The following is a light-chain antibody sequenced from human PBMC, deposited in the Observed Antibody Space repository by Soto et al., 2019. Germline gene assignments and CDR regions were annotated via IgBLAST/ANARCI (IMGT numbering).Light chain of an antibody. CDR3: QQYGRSPFT. CDR2: GAS. Sequence: EIVLTQSPGTLSLSPGERATLSCRASQSVNLNYLAWYQQKPGQAPSLLIYGASSRATGIPDRFSGSGSGTEFTLTVSRLEPEDLAVYYCQQYGRSPFTFGPGTKVDIK. V-gene: IGKV3-20*01. CDR1: QSVNLNY. J-gene: IGKJ3*01.